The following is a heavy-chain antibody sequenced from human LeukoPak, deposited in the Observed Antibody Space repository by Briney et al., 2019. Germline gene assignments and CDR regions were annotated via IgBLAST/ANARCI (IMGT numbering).Heavy chain of an antibody. CDR3: ARSRGYCSSTSCLDAFDI. D-gene: IGHD2-2*01. Sequence: SGPTLVNPTQTLTLTCTFSGFSLSTGGMRVSWIRQPPGKALEWLARIAWDDDKFYSTSLKTRLTISKDTSNNQVVLTMTNMDPVDTATYYCARSRGYCSSTSCLDAFDIWGQGTMVTVSS. J-gene: IGHJ3*02. CDR2: IAWDDDK. CDR1: GFSLSTGGMR. V-gene: IGHV2-70*04.